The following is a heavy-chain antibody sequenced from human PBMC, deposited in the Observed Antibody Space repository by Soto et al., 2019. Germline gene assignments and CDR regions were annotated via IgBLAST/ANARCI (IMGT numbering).Heavy chain of an antibody. CDR3: ARDGTLYDSSAYYYLY. V-gene: IGHV1-69*13. CDR1: GGTFSRYT. Sequence: SVNVSCKASGGTFSRYTITWVRQAPGQGLEWMGGITPMFGTPNYAQKFQGRVTITADESTSTAYMELSSLRSEDTAMYYCARDGTLYDSSAYYYLYWGQGTLVTVSS. CDR2: ITPMFGTP. J-gene: IGHJ4*02. D-gene: IGHD3-22*01.